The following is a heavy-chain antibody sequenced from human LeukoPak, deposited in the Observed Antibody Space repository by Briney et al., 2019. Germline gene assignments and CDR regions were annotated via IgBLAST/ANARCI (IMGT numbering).Heavy chain of an antibody. D-gene: IGHD1-26*01. V-gene: IGHV4-34*01. CDR2: INHSGST. Sequence: SETLSLTCAVYGGSFSGYYWSWIRQPPGKGLEWIGEINHSGSTNYSPSLKSRVTISVDTSKNQFSLKLSSVTAADTAVYYCARGRRVGEGTLVYFDYWGQGTLVTVSS. CDR3: ARGRRVGEGTLVYFDY. J-gene: IGHJ4*02. CDR1: GGSFSGYY.